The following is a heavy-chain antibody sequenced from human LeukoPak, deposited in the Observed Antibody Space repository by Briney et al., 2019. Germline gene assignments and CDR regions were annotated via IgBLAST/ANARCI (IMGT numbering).Heavy chain of an antibody. D-gene: IGHD5-24*01. Sequence: GGSLRLSCAASGFTFTSYWMTWVRQAPGTGLELVANIKEDGSEKYYVDSVKGRFSISRDNAKNSLYLQMNSLRAEDTAVYYCARDRRDGYNLLDYWGQGTLVTVSS. CDR3: ARDRRDGYNLLDY. V-gene: IGHV3-7*01. CDR1: GFTFTSYW. J-gene: IGHJ4*02. CDR2: IKEDGSEK.